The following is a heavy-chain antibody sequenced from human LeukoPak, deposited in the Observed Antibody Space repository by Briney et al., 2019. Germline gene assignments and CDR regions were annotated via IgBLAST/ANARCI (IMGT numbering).Heavy chain of an antibody. CDR2: ISRSGNTI. J-gene: IGHJ4*02. CDR3: ARDAPLLHFDY. D-gene: IGHD2-21*01. V-gene: IGHV3-11*01. Sequence: PGGSLRLSCAASGFTFSDYYMSWIRQAPGKGLEWVSYISRSGNTIYYADSVKGRFTISRDNAKNLLYLRMNSLRAEDTAMYYCARDAPLLHFDYWGQGTLVTVSS. CDR1: GFTFSDYY.